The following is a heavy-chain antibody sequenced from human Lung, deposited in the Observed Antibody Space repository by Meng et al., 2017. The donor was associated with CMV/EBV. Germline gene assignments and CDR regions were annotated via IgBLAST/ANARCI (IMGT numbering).Heavy chain of an antibody. D-gene: IGHD6-6*01. Sequence: GGSLRLXCAASGFTFSSYSMNWVRQAPGKGLEWVSSISSSSSYIYYADSVKGRFTISRDNAKNSLYLQMNSLRAEDTAVYYCARDSSSSYYYYGMDVWGQGXTVTVSS. CDR1: GFTFSSYS. CDR2: ISSSSSYI. CDR3: ARDSSSSYYYYGMDV. J-gene: IGHJ6*02. V-gene: IGHV3-21*01.